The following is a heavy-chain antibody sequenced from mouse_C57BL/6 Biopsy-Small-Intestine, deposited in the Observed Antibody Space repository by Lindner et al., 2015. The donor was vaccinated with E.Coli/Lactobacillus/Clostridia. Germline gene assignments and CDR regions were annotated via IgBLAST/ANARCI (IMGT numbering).Heavy chain of an antibody. CDR1: GYAFSSSW. V-gene: IGHV1-82*01. CDR2: IYPGDGDT. CDR3: ARGTYYSNWYFDV. D-gene: IGHD2-12*01. J-gene: IGHJ1*03. Sequence: VQLQESGPELVKPGASVKISCKASGYAFSSSWMNWVKQRPGKGLEWIGRIYPGDGDTNYNGKFKGKATLTADKSSSTAYMQLKSLTSEDSAVYYCARGTYYSNWYFDVWGTGTTVTVSS.